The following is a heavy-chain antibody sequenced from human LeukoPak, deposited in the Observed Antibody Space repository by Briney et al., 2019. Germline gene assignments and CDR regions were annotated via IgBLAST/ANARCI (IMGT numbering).Heavy chain of an antibody. D-gene: IGHD2-15*01. CDR3: ARERRYCSGGSCYSASVNWFDP. J-gene: IGHJ5*02. V-gene: IGHV4-34*01. Sequence: PSETLSLTCAVYGGSFSGYYWSWIREPPGKGLEWIGEINHSGSTNYNPSLKSRVNISVDTSKNQFSLKLSSVTAADTAVYYCARERRYCSGGSCYSASVNWFDPWGQGTLVTVSS. CDR2: INHSGST. CDR1: GGSFSGYY.